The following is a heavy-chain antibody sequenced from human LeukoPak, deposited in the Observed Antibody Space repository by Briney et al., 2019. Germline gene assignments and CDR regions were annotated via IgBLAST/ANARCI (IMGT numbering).Heavy chain of an antibody. CDR2: ITDSGNEI. CDR3: ARLRHYAFDM. J-gene: IGHJ3*02. CDR1: GFIFSDYY. Sequence: PGESLRLSCAPSGFIFSDYYMSWVRQAPGKWPGWVSYITDSGNEIYYADSVKGRFPISRENAKNSLFLQMNSLRAEEPAEYYCARLRHYAFDMWGQGAELTVS. V-gene: IGHV3-11*01.